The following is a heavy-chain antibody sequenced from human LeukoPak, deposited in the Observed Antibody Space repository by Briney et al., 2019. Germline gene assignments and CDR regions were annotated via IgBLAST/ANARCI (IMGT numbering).Heavy chain of an antibody. V-gene: IGHV3-23*01. CDR2: ISGSGGST. CDR3: AKAGGYSSGWYYFDY. CDR1: GFTFSSYA. D-gene: IGHD6-19*01. J-gene: IGHJ4*02. Sequence: GGSLRLSCAASGFTFSSYAMSWVRRAPGKGLEWVSAISGSGGSTYYADSVKGRFTISRDNSKNTLYLQMNSLRAEDTAVYYCAKAGGYSSGWYYFDYWGQGTLVTVSS.